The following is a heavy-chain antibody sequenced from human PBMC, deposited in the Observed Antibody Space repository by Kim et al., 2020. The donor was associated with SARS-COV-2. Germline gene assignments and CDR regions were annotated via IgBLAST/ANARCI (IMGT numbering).Heavy chain of an antibody. CDR1: GFTFSSYG. D-gene: IGHD2-8*01. J-gene: IGHJ6*02. Sequence: GGSLRLSCAASGFTFSSYGMHWVRQAPGKGLEWVAVISYDGSNKYYADSVKGRFTISRDNSKNTLYLQMNSLRAEDTAVYYCAKATLYCTNGVCYSTYYYGMDVWGQGTTVTVSS. V-gene: IGHV3-30*18. CDR3: AKATLYCTNGVCYSTYYYGMDV. CDR2: ISYDGSNK.